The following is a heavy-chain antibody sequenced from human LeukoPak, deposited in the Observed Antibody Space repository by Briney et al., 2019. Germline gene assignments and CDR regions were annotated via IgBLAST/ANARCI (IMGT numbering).Heavy chain of an antibody. CDR1: GGSINSGDYY. CDR3: AREGYSYGLGLWFDP. J-gene: IGHJ5*02. CDR2: IYYSGST. V-gene: IGHV4-30-4*01. D-gene: IGHD5-18*01. Sequence: SQTLSLTCTVSGGSINSGDYYWSWIRLPPGKGLEWIGYIYYSGSTYYNPSLKSRVTISVDTSKNQFSLKLSSVTAADTAVYYCAREGYSYGLGLWFDPWGQGTLVTVSS.